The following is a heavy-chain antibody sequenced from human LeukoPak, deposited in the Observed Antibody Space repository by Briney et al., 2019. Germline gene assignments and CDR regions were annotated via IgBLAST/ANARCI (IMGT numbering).Heavy chain of an antibody. D-gene: IGHD6-19*01. Sequence: ASVKVSCKVSGYTLTELSMHWVRQAPGKGLEWMGGFDPEDGETIYAQKFQGRVTMTEDTSTDTAYMELSSLRSDDTAVYYCARESVPWYTSGWYQRTSIYFDSWGQGTLVTVSS. CDR3: ARESVPWYTSGWYQRTSIYFDS. J-gene: IGHJ4*02. CDR1: GYTLTELS. V-gene: IGHV1-24*01. CDR2: FDPEDGET.